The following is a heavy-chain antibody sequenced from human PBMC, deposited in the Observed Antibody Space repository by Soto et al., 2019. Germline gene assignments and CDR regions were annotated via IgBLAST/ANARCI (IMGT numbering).Heavy chain of an antibody. CDR2: IDPTDSFT. Sequence: EVQLEQSAAEVKKPGEPLKISCKASGYKFTTFWLNWVRQTPGKGLEWLGRIDPTDSFTNYSPPFEGHVTISVDRSISTADLQGNSLYASDTAIYYCAKPASGGSRDAFDVWGQGTTVTVSS. CDR1: GYKFTTFW. D-gene: IGHD2-15*01. CDR3: AKPASGGSRDAFDV. J-gene: IGHJ3*01. V-gene: IGHV5-10-1*03.